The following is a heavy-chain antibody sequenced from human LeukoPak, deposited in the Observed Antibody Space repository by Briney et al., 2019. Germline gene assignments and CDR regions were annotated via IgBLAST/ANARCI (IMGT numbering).Heavy chain of an antibody. CDR1: GFTFSSYS. J-gene: IGHJ4*02. CDR3: ARDFLEPLDY. V-gene: IGHV3-48*04. D-gene: IGHD1-1*01. Sequence: GGSLSLSCAASGFTFSSYSMNWVRQAPGKGLEWVSYISSSSSTIYYADSVKGRFTTSRDNAKTSLYLQMNSLRAEDTAVYYCARDFLEPLDYWGQGTLVTVSS. CDR2: ISSSSSTI.